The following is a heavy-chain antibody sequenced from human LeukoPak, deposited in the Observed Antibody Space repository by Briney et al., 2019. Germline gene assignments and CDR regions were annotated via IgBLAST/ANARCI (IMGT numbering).Heavy chain of an antibody. J-gene: IGHJ4*02. Sequence: GGPLRLSCAASGFTVSSNYMSWVRQAPGKGLEWVSVIYSGGSTYYADSVKGRFTISRDNSKNTLYLQMNSLRAEDTAVYYCARDSSSSPSYYFDYWGQGTLVTVSS. CDR2: IYSGGST. V-gene: IGHV3-66*01. D-gene: IGHD6-13*01. CDR3: ARDSSSSPSYYFDY. CDR1: GFTVSSNY.